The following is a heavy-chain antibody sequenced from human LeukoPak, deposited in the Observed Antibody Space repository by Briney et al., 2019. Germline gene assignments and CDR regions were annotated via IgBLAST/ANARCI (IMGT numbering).Heavy chain of an antibody. CDR1: GGSVSSSGYF. J-gene: IGHJ4*02. V-gene: IGHV4-39*07. Sequence: SSETLSLTCTVSGGSVSSSGYFWVWIRQPPGKGLEWIANIYYSGSTYYNPSLKSRVTISVDTSKNQFSLKLSSVTAADTAAYYCARRGGIIVVTTNFDYWGQGTLVTVSS. D-gene: IGHD3-22*01. CDR3: ARRGGIIVVTTNFDY. CDR2: IYYSGST.